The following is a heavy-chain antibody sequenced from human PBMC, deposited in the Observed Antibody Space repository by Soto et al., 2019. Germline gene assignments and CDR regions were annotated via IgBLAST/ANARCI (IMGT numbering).Heavy chain of an antibody. J-gene: IGHJ5*01. CDR3: AQAPALILKWLLPFDY. D-gene: IGHD3-3*01. Sequence: EVPLLESGGGLEQPGGSLRLSCAASGFTFSSYAMSWVRQAPGKGLVWVSAIGGSGGSTYYADSVKGRFPISRDNSKNTLYLQMNSLRAEDTAVYYCAQAPALILKWLLPFDYWGQGPLLTVSS. V-gene: IGHV3-23*01. CDR1: GFTFSSYA. CDR2: IGGSGGST.